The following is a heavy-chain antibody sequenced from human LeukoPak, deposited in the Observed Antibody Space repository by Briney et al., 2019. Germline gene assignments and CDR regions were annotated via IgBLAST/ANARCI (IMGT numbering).Heavy chain of an antibody. CDR2: IYYSGST. J-gene: IGHJ4*02. CDR3: ARGRQLLWFGESHYYFDY. D-gene: IGHD3-10*01. CDR1: GGSISSSSYY. V-gene: IGHV4-39*01. Sequence: TASETLSLTCTVSGGSISSSSYYWGWIRQPPGKGLEWIGSIYYSGSTYYNPSLKSRVTISVDTSKNQFSLKLSSVTAADTAVYYCARGRQLLWFGESHYYFDYWGQGTLVTVSS.